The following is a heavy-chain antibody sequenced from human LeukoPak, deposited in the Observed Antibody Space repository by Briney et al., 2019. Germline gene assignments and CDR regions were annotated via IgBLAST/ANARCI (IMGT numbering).Heavy chain of an antibody. CDR2: IWNDGSNK. CDR1: GFTFSSYA. J-gene: IGHJ6*02. V-gene: IGHV3-33*08. Sequence: PGGSLRLSCAASGFTFSSYAMSWVRQAPGKGLDWVAVIWNDGSNKFEADSVKGRFTISRDNSNNTLYLQMNSLRVEDTAVYYCARDRVGGRYYYGMDVWGQGTTVTVSS. D-gene: IGHD3-16*01. CDR3: ARDRVGGRYYYGMDV.